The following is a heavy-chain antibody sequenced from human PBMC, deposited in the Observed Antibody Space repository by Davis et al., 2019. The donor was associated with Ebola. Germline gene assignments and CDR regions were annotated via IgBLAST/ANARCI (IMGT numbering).Heavy chain of an antibody. J-gene: IGHJ6*02. V-gene: IGHV3-74*01. CDR2: INSDGSST. CDR1: GFTFSNYW. CDR3: ARVYDPYYYYGMDV. D-gene: IGHD3-22*01. Sequence: GESLKISCAASGFTFSNYWMHWVRQAPGKGLVWVSRINSDGSSTSYADSVKGRFTISRDNAKNTLYLQMNSLRAEDTAVYYCARVYDPYYYYGMDVWGQGTTVTVSS.